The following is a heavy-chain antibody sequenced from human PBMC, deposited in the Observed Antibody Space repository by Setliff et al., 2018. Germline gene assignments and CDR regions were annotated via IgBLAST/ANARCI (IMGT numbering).Heavy chain of an antibody. CDR3: AKDHSFTDYGDYPSLWFDP. J-gene: IGHJ5*02. CDR2: ISGSGGST. V-gene: IGHV3-23*01. Sequence: GGSLRLSCAASGFTFSAYGMSWVRQAPGKGLEWVSAISGSGGSTYYADSVKGRFTISRDNSKNTLYLQMNSLRAEDTAVYSCAKDHSFTDYGDYPSLWFDPWGQGTLVTVSS. D-gene: IGHD4-17*01. CDR1: GFTFSAYG.